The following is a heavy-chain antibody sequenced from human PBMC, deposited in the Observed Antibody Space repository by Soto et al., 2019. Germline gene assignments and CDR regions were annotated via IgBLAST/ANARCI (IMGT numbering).Heavy chain of an antibody. D-gene: IGHD6-6*01. CDR2: ISSNGVGT. CDR3: ARRARPHFYYMDV. J-gene: IGHJ6*03. V-gene: IGHV3-64*01. CDR1: GFTLSGYA. Sequence: EVQLAESGGGLAQPGGSLRLSCAASGFTLSGYAMDWVRQAPGKGLEYVSGISSNGVGTYYANSVQGRFTISRDNSKNTVYRQMGSLRPEDMAVYYCARRARPHFYYMDVWGKGTTVTVSS.